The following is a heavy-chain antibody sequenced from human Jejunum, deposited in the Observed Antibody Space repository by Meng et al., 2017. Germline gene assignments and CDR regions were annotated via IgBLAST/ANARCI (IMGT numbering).Heavy chain of an antibody. CDR1: GFIFSSSW. D-gene: IGHD3-10*01. CDR2: IKPDGSQK. J-gene: IGHJ4*02. CDR3: ARESRGPDY. V-gene: IGHV3-7*01. Sequence: GESLKISCAASGFIFSSSWMTWVRQAPGKGLELVANIKPDGSQKYYVDFMEGRFTISRDNAGNSLYLQMNSLRVEDTAVYFCARESRGPDYWGQGTLVTVSS.